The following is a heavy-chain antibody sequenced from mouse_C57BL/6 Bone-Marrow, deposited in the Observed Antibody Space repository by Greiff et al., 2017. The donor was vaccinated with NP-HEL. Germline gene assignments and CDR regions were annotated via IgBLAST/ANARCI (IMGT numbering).Heavy chain of an antibody. CDR3: ARCYNGSSSFDY. V-gene: IGHV1-72*01. D-gene: IGHD1-1*01. Sequence: VQLQQPGAELVKPGASVKLSCKASGYTFTSYLMHWVKQRPGRGLEWIGRIDPNSGGTKYNEKFKSKATLTVDKPSSTAYMQLNSLTSEDSAVYYCARCYNGSSSFDYWGQGTTLTVSS. CDR1: GYTFTSYL. J-gene: IGHJ2*01. CDR2: IDPNSGGT.